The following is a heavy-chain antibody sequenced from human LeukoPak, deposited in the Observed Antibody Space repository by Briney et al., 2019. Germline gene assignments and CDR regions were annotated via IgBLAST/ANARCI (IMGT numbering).Heavy chain of an antibody. D-gene: IGHD3-3*01. Sequence: GGSLRLSCAASGFTFSSYGMHWVRQAPGKGLEWVSGISWNSGSIDYADSVKGRFTISRDNAKNSLYLQMNSLRAEDTALYYCTPMDFYGMDVWGQGTTVTVSS. V-gene: IGHV3-9*01. J-gene: IGHJ6*02. CDR1: GFTFSSYG. CDR2: ISWNSGSI. CDR3: TPMDFYGMDV.